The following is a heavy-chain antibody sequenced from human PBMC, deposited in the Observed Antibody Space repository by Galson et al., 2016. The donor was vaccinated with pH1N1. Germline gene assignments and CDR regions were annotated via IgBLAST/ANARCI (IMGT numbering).Heavy chain of an antibody. V-gene: IGHV3-9*01. CDR1: GFTFGYHG. J-gene: IGHJ3*01. Sequence: SLRLSCAAAGFTFGYHGMHWVRQVPGKGLEWVSGINWSSGSIAYADSVRGRFTISRDNAKNSLYLQMNSLRVEDTAVYYCARERLNYPDDAFDVWGQGTLVTVSS. D-gene: IGHD1-7*01. CDR2: INWSSGSI. CDR3: ARERLNYPDDAFDV.